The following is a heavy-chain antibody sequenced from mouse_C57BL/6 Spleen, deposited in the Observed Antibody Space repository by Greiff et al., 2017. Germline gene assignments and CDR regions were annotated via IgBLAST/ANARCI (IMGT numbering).Heavy chain of an antibody. J-gene: IGHJ2*01. CDR2: INPYNGGT. D-gene: IGHD2-5*01. CDR1: GYTFTDYS. Sequence: VQLQQSGPVLVKPGASVKMSCKASGYTFTDYSMNWVKQSHGKSLEWIGVINPYNGGTSYNQKFKGKATLTVDKSSSTAYMELNSLTSEDSAFYNWARSLSDSKGDYFDYWGQGTTLTVSS. V-gene: IGHV1-19*01. CDR3: ARSLSDSKGDYFDY.